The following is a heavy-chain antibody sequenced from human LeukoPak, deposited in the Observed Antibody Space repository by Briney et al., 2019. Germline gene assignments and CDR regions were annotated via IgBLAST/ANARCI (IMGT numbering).Heavy chain of an antibody. Sequence: SETLSLTCTVSGGSINTYYWSWIRQPAGKGLEWIGRVYTSGSTNYNPSLKSRVTMSVDTSKNRFSLKLSSVTAADTAVYYCARDGGRDGYNHPFDYWGQGALVTVSS. CDR3: ARDGGRDGYNHPFDY. CDR1: GGSINTYY. V-gene: IGHV4-4*07. CDR2: VYTSGST. D-gene: IGHD5-12*01. J-gene: IGHJ4*02.